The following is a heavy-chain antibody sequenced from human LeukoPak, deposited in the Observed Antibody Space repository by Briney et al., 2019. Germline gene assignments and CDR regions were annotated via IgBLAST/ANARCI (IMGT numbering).Heavy chain of an antibody. CDR1: GFTFSSYW. CDR2: IEQDGNEK. V-gene: IGHV3-7*01. Sequence: GGSLRLSCVASGFTFSSYWMTWVRQAPGKGPEWVANIEQDGNEKYYVDSVKGRFTISRDNAKNSLYLQMNSLRAEDTALYYCARPTVTTGVDAFDIWGQGTMVTVSS. J-gene: IGHJ3*02. D-gene: IGHD4-11*01. CDR3: ARPTVTTGVDAFDI.